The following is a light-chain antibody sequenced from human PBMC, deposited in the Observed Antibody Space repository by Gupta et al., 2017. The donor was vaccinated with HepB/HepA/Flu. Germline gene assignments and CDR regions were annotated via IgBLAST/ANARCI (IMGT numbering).Light chain of an antibody. J-gene: IGKJ4*01. CDR3: MQAAHFPHT. V-gene: IGKV2-24*01. Sequence: IVMTQVPLSSPVTLGQAASITCRYSQSLAHSNGNTYFSWFQQRPGQPPRLLIHTVSNRVSGVPERFSGGGAETEFTLEISRVESEDVGVYYCMQAAHFPHTFGGGTKVE. CDR1: QSLAHSNGNTY. CDR2: TVS.